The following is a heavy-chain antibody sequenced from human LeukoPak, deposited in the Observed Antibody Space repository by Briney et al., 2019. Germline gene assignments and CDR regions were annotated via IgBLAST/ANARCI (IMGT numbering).Heavy chain of an antibody. Sequence: PGGSLRLSCAASGLTSGIYAMSWVRQAPGKGLEWVSAFSGGGDSFYADSVRGRFSISADRSRNTLYLQMNSLRVEDTAVYYCGKEVERHFDLRYWGQGTPVTVSS. CDR1: GLTSGIYA. D-gene: IGHD2-15*01. V-gene: IGHV3-23*01. CDR3: GKEVERHFDLRY. J-gene: IGHJ4*02. CDR2: FSGGGDS.